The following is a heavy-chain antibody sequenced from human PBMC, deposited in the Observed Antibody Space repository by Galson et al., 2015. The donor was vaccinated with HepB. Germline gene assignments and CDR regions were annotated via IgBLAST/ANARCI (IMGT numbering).Heavy chain of an antibody. CDR1: GGSISSGGYS. D-gene: IGHD4-23*01. V-gene: IGHV4-30-2*01. J-gene: IGHJ4*02. CDR3: ARAEGGNLDY. CDR2: IYHSGST. Sequence: TLSLTCAVSGGSISSGGYSWSWIRQPPGKGLEWIGYIYHSGSTYYNPSLKSRVTISVDRSKNQFSLKLSSVTAADTAVYYCARAEGGNLDYWGQGTLVTVSS.